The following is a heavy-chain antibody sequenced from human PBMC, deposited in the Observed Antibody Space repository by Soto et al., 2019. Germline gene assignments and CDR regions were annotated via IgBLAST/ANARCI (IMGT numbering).Heavy chain of an antibody. CDR3: AKDPYYYDSSGYYDY. V-gene: IGHV3-30*18. CDR2: ISYAGSNK. CDR1: GFTFSSYG. D-gene: IGHD3-22*01. J-gene: IGHJ4*02. Sequence: QVQLVESGGGVVQPGRSLRLSCAASGFTFSSYGMHWVRQAPGKGLEWVAVISYAGSNKYYADSVKGRFTISRDNSKNTLYLQMNSLRAEDTAVYYCAKDPYYYDSSGYYDYWGQGTLVTVSS.